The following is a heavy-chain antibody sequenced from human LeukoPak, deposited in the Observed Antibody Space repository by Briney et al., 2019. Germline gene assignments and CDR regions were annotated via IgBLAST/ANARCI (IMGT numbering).Heavy chain of an antibody. D-gene: IGHD3-10*01. V-gene: IGHV3-30-3*01. J-gene: IGHJ5*02. CDR2: ISYDGSNK. CDR3: SKDLTSDFGGDLDP. CDR1: GFTFSSYA. Sequence: GGSLRLSCAASGFTFSSYAMHWVRQAPGKGREWVAVISYDGSNKYYADSVKGRFTISRDNSKSTVYLQMNSLRVEDAAVYYCSKDLTSDFGGDLDPWGQGTLVTVSS.